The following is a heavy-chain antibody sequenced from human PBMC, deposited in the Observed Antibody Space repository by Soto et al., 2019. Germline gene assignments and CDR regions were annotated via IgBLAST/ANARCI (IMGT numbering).Heavy chain of an antibody. V-gene: IGHV4-30-4*01. CDR2: IYDSGST. Sequence: QLQLRESGPGLVKPSETLSLTCTVSGGSISGGVGGLYYWSWIRQPPGKGLGWIGYIYDSGSTHSNPSRKSRVTISVDTPKNQFSLRLSSVTAADTAVYYCAREVIPLTTDWYFDLWGRGTLVTVSS. CDR3: AREVIPLTTDWYFDL. J-gene: IGHJ2*01. D-gene: IGHD4-17*01. CDR1: GGSISGGVGGLYY.